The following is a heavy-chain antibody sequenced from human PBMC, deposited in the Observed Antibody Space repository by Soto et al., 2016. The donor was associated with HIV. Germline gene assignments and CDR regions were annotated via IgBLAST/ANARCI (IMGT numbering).Heavy chain of an antibody. V-gene: IGHV3-66*01. CDR2: FYSDGTT. Sequence: EVQLVESGEAWSSLGSLRLSCVVSGITVNSNYMSWVRQTPGKRLEWVSSFYSDGTTYYADSVEGRFAISRDNSKNILSLQMDSLRAEDTAMYYCARAVSMNTKXVYYFDFWGQGTLVTVSS. D-gene: IGHD2-2*01. CDR3: ARAVSMNTKXVYYFDF. CDR1: GITVNSNY. J-gene: IGHJ4*02.